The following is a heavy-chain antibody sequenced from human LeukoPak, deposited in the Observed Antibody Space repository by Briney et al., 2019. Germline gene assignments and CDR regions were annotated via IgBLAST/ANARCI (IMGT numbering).Heavy chain of an antibody. CDR3: ARSGSIVGATEPY. V-gene: IGHV1-2*02. J-gene: IGHJ4*02. Sequence: ASVKVSCKASGYTFTGYYMHWVRQAPGQGLEWMGWINPNSGGTNYAQKLQGRVTMTTDTSTSTAYMELRSLRSDDTAVYYCARSGSIVGATEPYWGQGTLVTVSS. CDR2: INPNSGGT. CDR1: GYTFTGYY. D-gene: IGHD1-26*01.